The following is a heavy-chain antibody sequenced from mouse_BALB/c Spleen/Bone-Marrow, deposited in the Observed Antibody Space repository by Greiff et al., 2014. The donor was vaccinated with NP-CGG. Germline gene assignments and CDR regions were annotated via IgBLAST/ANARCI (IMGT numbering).Heavy chain of an antibody. CDR3: ARYYYGSSYFDY. CDR1: GFNIKDTY. D-gene: IGHD1-1*01. Sequence: VQLQQPGAELVKPGASVKLSCTASGFNIKDTYMHWVKQRPEQGLEWIGRIDPANGNTKYDPKFQGKATITADTSSNTAYLQLSSLTSEVTAVYYCARYYYGSSYFDYWGQGTTLTVSS. V-gene: IGHV14-3*02. J-gene: IGHJ2*01. CDR2: IDPANGNT.